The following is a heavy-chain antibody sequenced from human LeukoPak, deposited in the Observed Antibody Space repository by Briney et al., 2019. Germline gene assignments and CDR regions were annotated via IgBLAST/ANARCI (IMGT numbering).Heavy chain of an antibody. Sequence: ASVKVSCKASGYTFTGYYMHWVRQAPGQGLEWMGWINPNSGGTNYAQKFQGRVTMTRDTSISTAYMELSSLRSEDTAVYYCARSGALMVYAIDYYYYMDVWGKGTTVTVSS. V-gene: IGHV1-2*02. CDR2: INPNSGGT. CDR1: GYTFTGYY. J-gene: IGHJ6*03. CDR3: ARSGALMVYAIDYYYYMDV. D-gene: IGHD2-8*01.